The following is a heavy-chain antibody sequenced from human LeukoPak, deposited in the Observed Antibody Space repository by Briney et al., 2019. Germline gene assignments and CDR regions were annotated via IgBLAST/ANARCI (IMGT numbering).Heavy chain of an antibody. CDR3: ARDGRYCSSTSCLFDP. D-gene: IGHD2-2*01. CDR1: GFTFSDYY. J-gene: IGHJ5*02. CDR2: ISSSGSTI. Sequence: GGSLRLSCAASGFTFSDYYMSWIRQVPGKGLEWVSYISSSGSTIYYADSVKGRFTISRDNAKNSLYLQMNSLRAEDTAVYYCARDGRYCSSTSCLFDPWGQGTLVTVSS. V-gene: IGHV3-11*01.